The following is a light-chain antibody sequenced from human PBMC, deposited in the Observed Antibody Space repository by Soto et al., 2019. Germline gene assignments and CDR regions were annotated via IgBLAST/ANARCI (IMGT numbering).Light chain of an antibody. V-gene: IGLV2-14*01. CDR2: EVS. J-gene: IGLJ2*01. CDR1: SSDVGGYNF. Sequence: QSALTQPASVSGSPGQSITISCTETSSDVGGYNFVSWYQHHPGKAPKLMIYEVSNRPSGVSNRFSGSKSGNTASLTISGLQAEDEADYYCSSYSGGSTRVVFGGGTKLTVL. CDR3: SSYSGGSTRVV.